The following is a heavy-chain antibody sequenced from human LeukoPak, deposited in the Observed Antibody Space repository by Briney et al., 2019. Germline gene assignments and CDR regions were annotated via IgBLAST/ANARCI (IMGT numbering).Heavy chain of an antibody. CDR1: GFTFSSYA. V-gene: IGHV3-23*01. Sequence: PGGSLRLSCAASGFTFSSYAMSWVRQAPGKGLEWVSAISGSGGSTYYADSVKGRFTISRDNSKNTLYLQMNSLRAEDTAVYYCAKDPYYDFWSGYPALLNWFDPWGQGTLVTVSS. D-gene: IGHD3-3*01. CDR3: AKDPYYDFWSGYPALLNWFDP. CDR2: ISGSGGST. J-gene: IGHJ5*02.